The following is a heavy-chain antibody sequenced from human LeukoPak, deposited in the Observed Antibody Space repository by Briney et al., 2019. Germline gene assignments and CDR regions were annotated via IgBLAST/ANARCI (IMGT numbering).Heavy chain of an antibody. CDR2: ISGIGGGT. J-gene: IGHJ6*03. CDR1: GFTFVDYA. D-gene: IGHD2-2*01. Sequence: GGSLRLSFAASGFTFVDYARHWVRQAPGKGLDWVSAISGIGGGTYYADFVNGRFTISGDNSKNTLYLQMNSLRAADTAVYYCAKDLGLGLPVYCMDVWGKGTTVTVYS. V-gene: IGHV3-23*01. CDR3: AKDLGLGLPVYCMDV.